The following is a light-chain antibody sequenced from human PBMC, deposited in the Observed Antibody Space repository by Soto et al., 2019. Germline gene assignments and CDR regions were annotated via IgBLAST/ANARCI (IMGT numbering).Light chain of an antibody. Sequence: DIPMTQSPSSLSVSVGDRVTITCRASQNIAGYLNWYQQKPGKAPKLLIYGSSTLQSGVPSSFSGSGSGTDFTLTISSLQPEDFATYYCQQSYITPYTFGQGTKLEIK. CDR1: QNIAGY. CDR3: QQSYITPYT. V-gene: IGKV1-39*01. J-gene: IGKJ2*01. CDR2: GSS.